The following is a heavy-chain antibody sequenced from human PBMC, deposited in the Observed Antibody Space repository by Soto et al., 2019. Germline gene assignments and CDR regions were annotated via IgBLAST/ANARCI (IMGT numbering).Heavy chain of an antibody. Sequence: GGSLRLSCSASGFPFSAYYMSWIRNAPGKGLEWVSYISGSATTIYYADSVKGRFTISRDNAKNSLFLQMNSLRDEDTAVYFCARDAARDCYGFNQWGQGAPVTASS. CDR2: ISGSATTI. D-gene: IGHD2-21*02. CDR3: ARDAARDCYGFNQ. CDR1: GFPFSAYY. V-gene: IGHV3-11*01. J-gene: IGHJ4*02.